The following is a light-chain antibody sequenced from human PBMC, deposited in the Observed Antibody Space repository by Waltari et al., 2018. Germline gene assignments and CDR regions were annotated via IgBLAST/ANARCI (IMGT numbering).Light chain of an antibody. CDR2: DDT. Sequence: SYVLTQPPSVSVAPGKTARLTCGGNNIGTKSVHWYRQKPGQAPVVVIYDDTDRPSGFPERFSGPKSGTTATLTISRVEAGDEADYHCQVWDSTIVVFGGGTKLTVL. CDR1: NIGTKS. V-gene: IGLV3-21*04. CDR3: QVWDSTIVV. J-gene: IGLJ2*01.